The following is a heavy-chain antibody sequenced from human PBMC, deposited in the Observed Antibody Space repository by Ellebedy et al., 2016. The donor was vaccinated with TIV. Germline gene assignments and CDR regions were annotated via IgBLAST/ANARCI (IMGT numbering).Heavy chain of an antibody. Sequence: PGGSLRLSCAASGFTFSSYAMIWVRQAPGKGLEWVSTISGSGGTTYYADSVKGRFTISRDKSKKTLSLQMNSLRAEDTAMYYCAKDLDCSGGSCYDGLDYWGQGTLVTVSS. CDR1: GFTFSSYA. CDR2: ISGSGGTT. CDR3: AKDLDCSGGSCYDGLDY. D-gene: IGHD2-15*01. V-gene: IGHV3-23*01. J-gene: IGHJ4*02.